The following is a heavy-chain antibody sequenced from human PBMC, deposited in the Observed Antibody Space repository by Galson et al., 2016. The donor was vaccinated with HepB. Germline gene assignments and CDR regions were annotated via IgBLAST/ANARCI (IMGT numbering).Heavy chain of an antibody. CDR2: IYYSGDT. Sequence: ETLSLTCTVSGGSISSHYWSWIRQPPGKGLEWIGYIYYSGDTNYNPSLKSRVTMSVDTSKNHFSLKLRSVTAADTALYYCARFPGLIYGLDVWGQGTTVTVSS. CDR3: ARFPGLIYGLDV. V-gene: IGHV4-59*11. J-gene: IGHJ6*02. D-gene: IGHD2-21*01. CDR1: GGSISSHY.